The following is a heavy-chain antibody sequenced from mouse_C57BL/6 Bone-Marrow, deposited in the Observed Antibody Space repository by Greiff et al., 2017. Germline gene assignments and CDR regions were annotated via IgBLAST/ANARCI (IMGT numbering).Heavy chain of an antibody. D-gene: IGHD2-1*01. CDR2: ISSGGDYI. CDR3: TRRGVYGNQSSYWYFDV. CDR1: GFTFSRYA. J-gene: IGHJ1*03. V-gene: IGHV5-9-1*02. Sequence: EVQLVESGEGLVKPGGSLKLSCAASGFTFSRYAMSWVRQTPEKRLAWVAYISSGGDYIYYADTVKGRFTISRENARNTLYLQMSSLKSEDTAMYYCTRRGVYGNQSSYWYFDVWGTGTTGTVSS.